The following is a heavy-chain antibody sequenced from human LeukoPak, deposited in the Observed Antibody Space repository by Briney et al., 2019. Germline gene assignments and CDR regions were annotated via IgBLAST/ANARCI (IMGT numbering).Heavy chain of an antibody. V-gene: IGHV3-23*01. D-gene: IGHD3-22*01. CDR2: IIDSTTNT. Sequence: GGCLRLSRAASGFTFVHFGMSSVRQPPGKGRQWVSIIIDSTTNTYYIDSVKGRFTISRDNSKNTLYLQMNSLSAEDTAVYYCAKFRSDSRDAFDLWGQGTLVTVSS. J-gene: IGHJ3*01. CDR1: GFTFVHFG. CDR3: AKFRSDSRDAFDL.